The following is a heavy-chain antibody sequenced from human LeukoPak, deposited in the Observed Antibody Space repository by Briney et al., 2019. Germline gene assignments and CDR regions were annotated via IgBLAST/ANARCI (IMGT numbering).Heavy chain of an antibody. CDR1: GYTFTSYG. V-gene: IGHV1-18*01. D-gene: IGHD2-15*01. CDR3: ARDRGIVVVGPYYFDY. J-gene: IGHJ4*02. Sequence: ASVKVSCKASGYTFTSYGISWVRQAPGQGLEWMGWISAYNGNTNYAQKLQGRVTMTTDTSTSTAYMELRSLRSEDTAVYYCARDRGIVVVGPYYFDYWGQGTLVTVSS. CDR2: ISAYNGNT.